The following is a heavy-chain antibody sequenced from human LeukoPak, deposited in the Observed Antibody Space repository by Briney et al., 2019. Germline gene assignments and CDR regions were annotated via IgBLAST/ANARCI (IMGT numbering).Heavy chain of an antibody. D-gene: IGHD3-22*01. V-gene: IGHV1-69*06. CDR2: IIPIFGTA. CDR1: GGTFSSYA. J-gene: IGHJ6*03. Sequence: SVKVSLKSSGGTFSSYAIFWVRQAPGQGLEWMGRIIPIFGTANYAQKFQGRVTITADKSTSTAYMELSSLRAEDTAVYYCARGLSSDDSSDYYLRRSYMLVWGEGTTVTVSS. CDR3: ARGLSSDDSSDYYLRRSYMLV.